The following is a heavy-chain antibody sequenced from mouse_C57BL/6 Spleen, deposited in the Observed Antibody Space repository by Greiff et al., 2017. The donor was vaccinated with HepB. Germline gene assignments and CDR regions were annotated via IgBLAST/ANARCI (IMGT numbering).Heavy chain of an antibody. D-gene: IGHD1-1*01. CDR1: GYTFTSYW. V-gene: IGHV1-64*01. CDR2: IHPNSGST. J-gene: IGHJ3*01. Sequence: QVQLQQPGAELVKPGASVKLSCKASGYTFTSYWMHWVKQRPGQGLEWIGMIHPNSGSTNYNEKFKSKATLTVDKSSSTAYMQLSSLTSEDSAVYYCARPYYDGGPWFAYWGQGTLVTVSA. CDR3: ARPYYDGGPWFAY.